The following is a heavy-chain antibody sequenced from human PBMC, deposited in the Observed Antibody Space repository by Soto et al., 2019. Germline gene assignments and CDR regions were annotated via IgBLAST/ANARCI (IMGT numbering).Heavy chain of an antibody. J-gene: IGHJ4*02. D-gene: IGHD2-2*01. V-gene: IGHV5-51*01. Sequence: PXXSLKIAYKGSGYNFTSYWIGWVLQMPGKGLEWMGIIYPGDSDTRYSPSFQGQVTISADKSISTAYLQWRSLKASDTAMYYCARARGTSPFDYWGQGTLVTVSS. CDR2: IYPGDSDT. CDR3: ARARGTSPFDY. CDR1: GYNFTSYW.